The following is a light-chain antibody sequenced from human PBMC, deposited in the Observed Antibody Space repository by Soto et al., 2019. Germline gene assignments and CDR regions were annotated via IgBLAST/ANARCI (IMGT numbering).Light chain of an antibody. CDR1: QTVGNNF. CDR3: QQYGILPRT. Sequence: EIVLTQSPGTLSLSPGDGATLSCRASQTVGNNFLAWYQQRPGQAPRLLIHGASSRATGIPDRFSGSGSGTEFTLTIDRLEPEDFAVYYCQQYGILPRTFGQGTKVDIK. V-gene: IGKV3-20*01. J-gene: IGKJ1*01. CDR2: GAS.